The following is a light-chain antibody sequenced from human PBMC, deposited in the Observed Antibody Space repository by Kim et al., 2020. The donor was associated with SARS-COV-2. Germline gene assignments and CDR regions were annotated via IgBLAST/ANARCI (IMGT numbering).Light chain of an antibody. CDR1: SGHRNYA. CDR3: QTWGTGIRV. J-gene: IGLJ3*02. Sequence: QPVLTQSPSASASLGASVKLTCTLSSGHRNYAIAWHQQQPEKGPRYLMKLNSDGSHSKGDGIPDRFSGSSSGAERYLTISSLQSEDEADYYCQTWGTGIRVFGGGTKLTDL. V-gene: IGLV4-69*01. CDR2: LNSDGSH.